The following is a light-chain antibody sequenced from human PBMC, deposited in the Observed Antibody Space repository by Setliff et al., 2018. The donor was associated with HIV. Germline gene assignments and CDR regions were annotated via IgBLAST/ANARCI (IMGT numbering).Light chain of an antibody. J-gene: IGLJ1*01. CDR1: TSDVGDYNY. Sequence: QSALTQPRSVSGSPGQSVTISCTGTTSDVGDYNYVFWYQHHPGKAPKLMIYDVNKRPSGVPGRFSASKFGNTASLIISGLQAEDEADYYCCSYAGASIQYIFGVGTKVTVL. CDR3: CSYAGASIQYI. V-gene: IGLV2-11*01. CDR2: DVN.